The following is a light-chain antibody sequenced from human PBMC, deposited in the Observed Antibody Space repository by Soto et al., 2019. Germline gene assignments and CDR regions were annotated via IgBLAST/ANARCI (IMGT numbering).Light chain of an antibody. V-gene: IGKV1-5*01. Sequence: DIQMTQSPSTLSASVGDRVTITCRASQSVTNWLAWYQQKPGKAPNLLIYDASRLQSGIPSRFSGSGSGTEFTLTISSLQPDGFATYYWQEYTAYPYTFGQGTKLVIK. CDR2: DAS. CDR3: QEYTAYPYT. CDR1: QSVTNW. J-gene: IGKJ2*01.